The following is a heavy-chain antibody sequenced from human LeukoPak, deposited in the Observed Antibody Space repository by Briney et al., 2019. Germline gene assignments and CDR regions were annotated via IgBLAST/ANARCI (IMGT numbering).Heavy chain of an antibody. CDR3: ARSTGWPGFDF. CDR1: GGSMNSYY. CDR2: IYTSGST. Sequence: SETLSLTCTVSGGSMNSYYWTWIRQPAGKGLEWIGRIYTSGSTNYNPSLKSRVTMSLDTSKNQFSLRLSSVTAADTAVYYCARSTGWPGFDFWGQGALVTVSS. V-gene: IGHV4-4*07. D-gene: IGHD6-19*01. J-gene: IGHJ4*02.